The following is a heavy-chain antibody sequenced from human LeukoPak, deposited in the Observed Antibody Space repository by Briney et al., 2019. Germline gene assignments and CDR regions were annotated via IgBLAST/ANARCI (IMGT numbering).Heavy chain of an antibody. CDR3: ARVGPTDFDY. CDR1: GYTFTSYD. V-gene: IGHV1-8*01. CDR2: MNPNSGIT. D-gene: IGHD1-26*01. J-gene: IGHJ4*02. Sequence: ASLKVSCKASGYTFTSYDINWVRQATGQGLGWMGWMNPNSGITGYAQKFQGRVTMTRNTSISTAYMELSSLRSEDTAVYYCARVGPTDFDYWGQGTLVTVSS.